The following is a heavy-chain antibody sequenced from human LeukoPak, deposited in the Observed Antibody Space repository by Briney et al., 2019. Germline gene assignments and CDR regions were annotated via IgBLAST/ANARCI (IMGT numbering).Heavy chain of an antibody. D-gene: IGHD3-22*01. CDR2: ISYDGSNK. Sequence: GRSLRLSCAASGFTFSSYAMHWVRQAPGKGLEWVAVISYDGSNKYYADSVKGRFTISRDNSKNTLYLQMNSLRAEDTAVYYCARESYYYDSSGYYGTWGQGTLVTVSS. CDR1: GFTFSSYA. J-gene: IGHJ4*02. CDR3: ARESYYYDSSGYYGT. V-gene: IGHV3-30-3*01.